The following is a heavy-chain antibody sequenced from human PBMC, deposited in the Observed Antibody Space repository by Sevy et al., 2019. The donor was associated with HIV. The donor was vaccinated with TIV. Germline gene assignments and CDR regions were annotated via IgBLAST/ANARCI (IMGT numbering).Heavy chain of an antibody. CDR2: AFSTGST. J-gene: IGHJ4*02. CDR1: GASVTRRSYY. Sequence: SETRSLTCTVSGASVTRRSYYWAWIRQTPGKGLEWIGSAFSTGSTYFNPSLRSRVTISVDTSKNQFSLNLKSVTAADTAVYFCARHVVVVLAPPMEFDYWGQGTLVTVSS. V-gene: IGHV4-39*01. CDR3: ARHVVVVLAPPMEFDY. D-gene: IGHD2-15*01.